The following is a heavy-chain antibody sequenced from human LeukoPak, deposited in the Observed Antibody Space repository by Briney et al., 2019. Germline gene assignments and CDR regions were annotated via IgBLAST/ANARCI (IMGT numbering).Heavy chain of an antibody. D-gene: IGHD3-3*01. CDR2: ISAYNGNR. Sequence: GASVKVSCKASGYTFTSYGISWVRQAPGQGLEWMGWISAYNGNRNYAQKLQGRVTMTTDTSTSTAYMELRSLRSDDTAVYYCARPGSSGDFWSGSDVLNYYYYYGMDVWGQGTTVTVSS. J-gene: IGHJ6*02. CDR3: ARPGSSGDFWSGSDVLNYYYYYGMDV. V-gene: IGHV1-18*01. CDR1: GYTFTSYG.